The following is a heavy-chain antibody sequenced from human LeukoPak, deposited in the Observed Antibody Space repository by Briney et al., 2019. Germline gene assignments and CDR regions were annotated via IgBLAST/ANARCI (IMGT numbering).Heavy chain of an antibody. CDR3: AKGGGWLYYFDY. V-gene: IGHV3-23*01. CDR2: ISGSGDST. CDR1: GFTFSSFA. J-gene: IGHJ4*02. Sequence: GGSLRLPCAASGFTFSSFAMNWVRQAPGKGLEWVSAISGSGDSTYYADSVKGRFTISRDNSKNTLYLQINSLRAEDTAVYYCAKGGGWLYYFDYWGQGTLVTVSS. D-gene: IGHD6-19*01.